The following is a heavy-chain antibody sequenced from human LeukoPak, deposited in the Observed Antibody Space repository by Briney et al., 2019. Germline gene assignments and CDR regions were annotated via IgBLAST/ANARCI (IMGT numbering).Heavy chain of an antibody. D-gene: IGHD6-6*01. J-gene: IGHJ6*03. Sequence: SETLSLTCTVSGGSISSSSYYWGWIRQPPGKGLEWIGSIYYSGSTYYNPSLKSRVTISVDTSKNQFSLKLSSVTAADTAVYYCASLRYSSSRPNYYYYYMDVWGKGTTVTVSS. CDR1: GGSISSSSYY. V-gene: IGHV4-39*07. CDR3: ASLRYSSSRPNYYYYYMDV. CDR2: IYYSGST.